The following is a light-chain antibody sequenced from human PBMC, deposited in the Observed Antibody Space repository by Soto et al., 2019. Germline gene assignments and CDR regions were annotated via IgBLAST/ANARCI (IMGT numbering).Light chain of an antibody. CDR2: AAS. Sequence: DIQMTQSPSSLSASVGDRVTITCRASQSISSYLNWYQQKPGKAPKLLIYAASSLQSGVPSRFSGSGSGTYFTLTISSLQPEDFATYYCQQSYRTLGTFGQGTKVASK. J-gene: IGKJ1*01. CDR1: QSISSY. CDR3: QQSYRTLGT. V-gene: IGKV1-39*01.